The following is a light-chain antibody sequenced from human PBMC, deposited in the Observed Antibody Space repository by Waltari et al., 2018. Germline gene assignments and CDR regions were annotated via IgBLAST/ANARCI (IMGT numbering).Light chain of an antibody. CDR1: HDINNF. CDR2: DAS. CDR3: QQFDHLPT. J-gene: IGKJ5*01. Sequence: DIQMTQSPSSLSASVGDTVTITCQASHDINNFLNWYQQKPGKAPKLLIYDASNLEQGVPSRFSGSGSGTDFTFTISSLQPEDIATYYCQQFDHLPTFGQGTRLEIK. V-gene: IGKV1-33*01.